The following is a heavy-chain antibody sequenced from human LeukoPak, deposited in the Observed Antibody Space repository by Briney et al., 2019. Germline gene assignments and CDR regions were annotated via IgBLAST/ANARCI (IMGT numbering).Heavy chain of an antibody. CDR3: AKSVAIYFYYGLDV. CDR1: GFTFSSYG. Sequence: GGSLRLSCAASGFTFSSYGMHWVRQAPGKGLEWVAVISYDGSNKYYGDSVKGRFTISRDNSKNTLYLQMDSLRAEDTAPYYCAKSVAIYFYYGLDVWGQGTTVTVSS. J-gene: IGHJ6*02. CDR2: ISYDGSNK. V-gene: IGHV3-30*18. D-gene: IGHD3-3*01.